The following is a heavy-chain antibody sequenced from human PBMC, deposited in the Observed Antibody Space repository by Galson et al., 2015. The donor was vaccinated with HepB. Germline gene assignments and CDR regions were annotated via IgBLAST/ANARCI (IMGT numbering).Heavy chain of an antibody. CDR3: GRHSNSFPFDY. J-gene: IGHJ4*02. Sequence: LSLTCTVSGGSIKSSSYYWAWIRQPPGKGLEWIGTIYYTGHTYYNPSLKSRVTISVDTSKNQFSLNLSSVTATDTAVYYCGRHSNSFPFDYWGQTTLVTVSS. V-gene: IGHV4-39*01. CDR1: GGSIKSSSYY. D-gene: IGHD2-2*01. CDR2: IYYTGHT.